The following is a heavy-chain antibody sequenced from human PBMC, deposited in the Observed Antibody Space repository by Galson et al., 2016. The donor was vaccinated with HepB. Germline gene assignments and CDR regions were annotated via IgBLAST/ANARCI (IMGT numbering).Heavy chain of an antibody. D-gene: IGHD5-18*01. J-gene: IGHJ4*02. CDR2: IYPGDSDT. CDR1: GYSFTSYW. V-gene: IGHV5-51*01. Sequence: QSGAEVKKPGESLKISCKGSGYSFTSYWIGWVRQMPGKGLEWMGIIYPGDSDTRYSPSFQGQVTISADKSISTAYLQWSSLKASDTAMYYCARGKRGYSYGYPGKFAAFPFDYWGQGTLVTVSS. CDR3: ARGKRGYSYGYPGKFAAFPFDY.